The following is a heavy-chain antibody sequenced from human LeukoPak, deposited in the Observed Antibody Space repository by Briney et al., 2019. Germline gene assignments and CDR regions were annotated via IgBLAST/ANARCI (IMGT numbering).Heavy chain of an antibody. D-gene: IGHD3-10*01. Sequence: GPLRLSCAASGFTFSSYAMHWVRQAPGKGLEYVSAISSNGGSTYYANSVKGRFTISRDNFKNTLYLQMGSLRAEDMAVYYCARADGSGSYGSWGQGTLVTVSS. CDR2: ISSNGGST. V-gene: IGHV3-64*01. CDR1: GFTFSSYA. CDR3: ARADGSGSYGS. J-gene: IGHJ4*02.